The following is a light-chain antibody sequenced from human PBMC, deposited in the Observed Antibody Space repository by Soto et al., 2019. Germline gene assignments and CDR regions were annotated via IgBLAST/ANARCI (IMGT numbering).Light chain of an antibody. V-gene: IGLV2-8*01. CDR2: DVT. CDR1: SSDVGNYNF. J-gene: IGLJ1*01. Sequence: QSALTQPPSASGSPGQSVTISCTGTSSDVGNYNFVSWYQQHPGKAPKLIIYDVTKRPSGVPDRFAGSKSGNTASLTVSGLQADDEAAYFCSSYVGSKNYGFRARTKVTVL. CDR3: SSYVGSKNYG.